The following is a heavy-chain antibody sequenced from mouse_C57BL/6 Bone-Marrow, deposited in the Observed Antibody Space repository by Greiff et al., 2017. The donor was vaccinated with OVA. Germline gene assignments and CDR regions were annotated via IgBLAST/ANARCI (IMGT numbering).Heavy chain of an antibody. CDR2: IDPENGDT. V-gene: IGHV14-4*01. CDR1: GFNIKDDY. CDR3: TTEIYYGNYEGFAY. D-gene: IGHD2-1*01. J-gene: IGHJ3*01. Sequence: EVQLQQSGAELVRPGASVKLSCTASGFNIKDDYMHWVKQRPEQGLEWIGWIDPENGDTEYASKFQGKATITADTSSNTAYLQLSSLTSGDTAVYYCTTEIYYGNYEGFAYWGQGTLVTVSA.